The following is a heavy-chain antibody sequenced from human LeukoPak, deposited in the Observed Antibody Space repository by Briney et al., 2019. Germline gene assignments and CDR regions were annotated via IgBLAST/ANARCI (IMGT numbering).Heavy chain of an antibody. Sequence: PGGSLRLSCAASGFTFSSYWMSWVRQAPGKGLEWVANIKQDGSEKFYVDSVKGRFTISRDNAKSSLYLQMSSLRAEDTAVYCCARVVGYSSSWYADYWGQGTLVTVSS. D-gene: IGHD6-13*01. V-gene: IGHV3-7*01. CDR2: IKQDGSEK. CDR1: GFTFSSYW. J-gene: IGHJ4*02. CDR3: ARVVGYSSSWYADY.